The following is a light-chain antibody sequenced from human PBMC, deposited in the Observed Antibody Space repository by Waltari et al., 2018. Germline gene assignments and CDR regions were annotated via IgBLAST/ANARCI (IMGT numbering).Light chain of an antibody. CDR3: QQYSNTPLT. J-gene: IGKJ4*01. CDR1: RILGSSNNRNC. Sequence: DIVMTQSPDFLAVSLGERATINCKSSRILGSSNNRNCLAWYQQKPGQPPKLLAYWASTRESRVPDRFSASGSGTDFTLTISSLQAEDVAVYYCQQYSNTPLTFGGGTRVEIK. V-gene: IGKV4-1*01. CDR2: WAS.